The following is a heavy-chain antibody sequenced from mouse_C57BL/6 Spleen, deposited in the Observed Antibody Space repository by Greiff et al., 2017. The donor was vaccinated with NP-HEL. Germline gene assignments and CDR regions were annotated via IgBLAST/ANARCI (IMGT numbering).Heavy chain of an antibody. Sequence: EVKLVESGGGLVQPGGSLSLSCAASGFTFTDYYMSWVRQPPGKALEWLGFIRNKANGYTTEYSASVKGRFTISRDNSQSILYLQMNALRAEDSATYYCARSSSSSYYFDYWGQGTTLTVSS. CDR2: IRNKANGYTT. CDR3: ARSSSSSYYFDY. CDR1: GFTFTDYY. J-gene: IGHJ2*01. D-gene: IGHD1-1*01. V-gene: IGHV7-3*01.